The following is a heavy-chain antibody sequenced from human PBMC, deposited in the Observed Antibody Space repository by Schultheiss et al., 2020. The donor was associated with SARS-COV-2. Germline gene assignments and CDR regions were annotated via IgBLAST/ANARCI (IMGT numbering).Heavy chain of an antibody. D-gene: IGHD2-15*01. J-gene: IGHJ4*02. CDR2: IKQDGSEK. CDR1: GFTFSSYW. Sequence: GGSLRLSCAASGFTFSSYWMSWVRQAPGKGLEWVANIKQDGSEKYYVDSVKGRFTISRDNAKNSLYLQMNSLRAEDTAVYYCARRSPDIVVVVAATCFDYWGQGTLVTVSS. V-gene: IGHV3-7*01. CDR3: ARRSPDIVVVVAATCFDY.